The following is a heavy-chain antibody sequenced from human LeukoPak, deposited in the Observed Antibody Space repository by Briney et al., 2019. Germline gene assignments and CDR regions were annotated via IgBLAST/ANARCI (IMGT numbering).Heavy chain of an antibody. CDR3: ARDPLGARNIAAAGTGGWFDP. J-gene: IGHJ5*02. Sequence: ASVKVSCKASGYTFTSYGISWVRQAPGQGLEWMGWISAYSGNTNYAQKLQGRVTMTTDTSASTAYMELRSLRSDDTAVYYCARDPLGARNIAAAGTGGWFDPWGQGTLVTVSS. CDR2: ISAYSGNT. CDR1: GYTFTSYG. V-gene: IGHV1-18*01. D-gene: IGHD6-13*01.